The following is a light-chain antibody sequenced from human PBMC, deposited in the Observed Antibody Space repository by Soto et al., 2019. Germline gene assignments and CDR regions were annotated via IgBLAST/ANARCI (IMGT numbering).Light chain of an antibody. V-gene: IGLV1-40*01. Sequence: QAVVTQPPSVSGAPGQRVTFSCTGSSSNIGAGYDVHWYQQFPGTAPKLLISGNINRPSGIPDRFSGSKSGTSASLAITGLQTEDEADYYCQSYDVSLTAYVFGTGTKLTVL. CDR1: SSNIGAGYD. J-gene: IGLJ1*01. CDR3: QSYDVSLTAYV. CDR2: GNI.